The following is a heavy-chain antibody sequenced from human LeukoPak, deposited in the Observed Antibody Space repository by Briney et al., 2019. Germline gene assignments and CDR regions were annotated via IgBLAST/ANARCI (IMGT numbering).Heavy chain of an antibody. J-gene: IGHJ4*02. D-gene: IGHD5-24*01. CDR3: ARFLRVGDRRVEMATWGNYFDY. CDR1: GGSFSGYY. CDR2: INHSGST. V-gene: IGHV4-34*01. Sequence: SETLSLTSAVYGGSFSGYYWSWIRQPPGKGLEWIGEINHSGSTNYNPSLKSRVTISVDTSKNQFSLKLSSVTAADTAVYYCARFLRVGDRRVEMATWGNYFDYWGQGTLVTVSS.